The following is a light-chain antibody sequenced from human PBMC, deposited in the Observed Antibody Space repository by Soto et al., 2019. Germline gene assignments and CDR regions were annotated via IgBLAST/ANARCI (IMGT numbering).Light chain of an antibody. Sequence: DIQMTQSPSSLSASVGDRVTITCRASQGIRNDLGWYQQKPGKAPKRLLYAASSLQSGVPSRFSGSGSGTEFTLTVSSLQPEYVATYSCLHHNTYPTYTFGQGTKLEIK. J-gene: IGKJ2*01. CDR1: QGIRND. V-gene: IGKV1-17*01. CDR3: LHHNTYPTYT. CDR2: AAS.